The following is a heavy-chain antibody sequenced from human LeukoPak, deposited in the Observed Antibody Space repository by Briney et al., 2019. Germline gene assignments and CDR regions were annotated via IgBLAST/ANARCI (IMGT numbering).Heavy chain of an antibody. CDR3: ARDGVVTWELTDY. Sequence: GGSLRLSCAASGFIFSAYSMNWVRQAPGKGLEWVSYFNSGSGTISYADSVKGRFTISRDNAKNLVYLEMNSLRAEDTAVYYCARDGVVTWELTDYWGQGTLVTVSS. CDR2: FNSGSGTI. CDR1: GFIFSAYS. D-gene: IGHD1-26*01. V-gene: IGHV3-48*01. J-gene: IGHJ4*02.